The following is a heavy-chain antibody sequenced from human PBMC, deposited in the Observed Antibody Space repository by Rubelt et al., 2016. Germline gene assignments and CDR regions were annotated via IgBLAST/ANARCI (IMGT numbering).Heavy chain of an antibody. D-gene: IGHD3-22*01. V-gene: IGHV4-39*01. CDR1: GGSIRRNDYY. Sequence: QVQLQESGPGLVKPSETLSLTCSVSGGSIRRNDYYWGWIRQPPGKGLEWIGSIYHSGRTYYNPSLKSRVTMSVDTSENQVSLRMTSVTAADTAVYVCATFMIVESLYGFDIWGQGTMVIVSS. CDR3: ATFMIVESLYGFDI. J-gene: IGHJ3*02. CDR2: IYHSGRT.